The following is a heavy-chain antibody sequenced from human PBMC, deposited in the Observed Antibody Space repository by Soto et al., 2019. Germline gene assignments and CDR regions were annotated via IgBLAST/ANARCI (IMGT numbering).Heavy chain of an antibody. CDR1: GFTVHGNY. J-gene: IGHJ4*02. Sequence: GGSLRLSCAPSGFTVHGNYMTWVRQASGKGLEWVSVVFSGGSTFYADSVKCRFTISRDTSKNTLSLQMNSLRAEDTAVYFCASARTYNYAFDFWGQGTLVTVSS. D-gene: IGHD5-18*01. CDR2: VFSGGST. V-gene: IGHV3-53*01. CDR3: ASARTYNYAFDF.